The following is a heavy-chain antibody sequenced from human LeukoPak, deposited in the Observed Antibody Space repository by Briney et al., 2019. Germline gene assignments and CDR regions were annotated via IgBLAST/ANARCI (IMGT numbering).Heavy chain of an antibody. CDR1: GGSFSGYY. V-gene: IGHV4-34*01. Sequence: SETLSLTCAVYGGSFSGYYWSWIRQPPGKGLEWIGEINHSGSTNYNPSLKSRVTISVDTSKNQFSLRLSSVTAADTAVYYCARGDWNDYVWGSYRFGSPFDYWGQGTLVTDSS. CDR3: ARGDWNDYVWGSYRFGSPFDY. J-gene: IGHJ4*02. CDR2: INHSGST. D-gene: IGHD3-16*02.